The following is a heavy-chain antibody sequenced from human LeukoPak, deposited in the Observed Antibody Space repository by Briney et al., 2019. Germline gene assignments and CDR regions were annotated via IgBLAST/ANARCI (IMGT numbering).Heavy chain of an antibody. CDR1: GFTFSSYA. D-gene: IGHD3-3*01. CDR2: ISYDGSNK. Sequence: GGSLRLSCAASGFTFSSYAMHWVRQAPGKGLEWVAVISYDGSNKYYADSVKGRFTISRDNSKNTLYLQMNSLRAEDTAVYYCAKSPSVTIFGVHLRGYYFDYWGQGTLVTVSS. V-gene: IGHV3-30-3*02. CDR3: AKSPSVTIFGVHLRGYYFDY. J-gene: IGHJ4*02.